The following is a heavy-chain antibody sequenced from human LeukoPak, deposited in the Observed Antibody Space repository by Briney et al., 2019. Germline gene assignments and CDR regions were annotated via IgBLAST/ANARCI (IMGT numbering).Heavy chain of an antibody. CDR2: IYPGESET. D-gene: IGHD6-6*01. V-gene: IGHV5-51*01. CDR3: AVRELVWDSDPAYFAC. J-gene: IGHJ4*02. Sequence: GESLKIPCEGSGYTFTRYWIGWAGKMPGKGLGWMGIIYPGESETRYRPPFQAQATLSAAKSINTAYLQWTSRQPSDPAIYYCAVRELVWDSDPAYFACWGQGTQVSVSS. CDR1: GYTFTRYW.